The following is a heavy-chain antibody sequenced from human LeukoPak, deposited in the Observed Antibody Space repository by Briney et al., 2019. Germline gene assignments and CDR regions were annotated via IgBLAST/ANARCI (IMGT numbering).Heavy chain of an antibody. J-gene: IGHJ4*02. V-gene: IGHV1-18*01. CDR2: ISARSGNT. CDR1: GYTFTTYG. CDR3: ARDGDCSSTSCYEEFYFDY. D-gene: IGHD2-2*01. Sequence: ASVKVSCKASGYTFTTYGISWVRQAPGQGLEWMGWISARSGNTNYAQKLQGRVTMTTDTSTSTAYMELSSLRSEDTAVYYCARDGDCSSTSCYEEFYFDYWGQGTLVTVSS.